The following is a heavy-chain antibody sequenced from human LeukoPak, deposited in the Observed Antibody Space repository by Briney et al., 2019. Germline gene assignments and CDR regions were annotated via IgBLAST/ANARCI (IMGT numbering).Heavy chain of an antibody. J-gene: IGHJ4*02. D-gene: IGHD3-10*01. Sequence: SETLSLTCTVSGGSISSGGYYWSWIRQPPGKGLEWIGYIYHSGSTYYNPSLKSRVTISVDRSKNQFSLKLSSVTAADTAVYFCARAPDGSGSYPYYFDYWGQGTLVTVSS. CDR3: ARAPDGSGSYPYYFDY. CDR2: IYHSGST. V-gene: IGHV4-30-2*01. CDR1: GGSISSGGYY.